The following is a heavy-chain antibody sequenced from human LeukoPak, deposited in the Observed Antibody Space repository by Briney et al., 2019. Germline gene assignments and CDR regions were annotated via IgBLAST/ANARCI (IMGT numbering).Heavy chain of an antibody. Sequence: GGCLRLSCAASGFTFNNYAMHWVRQAPGKVLEWVAFIRYDVSDKNYADSVKGRFTISRDNSKNTLYLQMNSLRVEDTAVYYCAKSGTAYFDYWGQGTLVTVSS. CDR3: AKSGTAYFDY. CDR1: GFTFNNYA. V-gene: IGHV3-30*02. J-gene: IGHJ4*02. CDR2: IRYDVSDK. D-gene: IGHD1-7*01.